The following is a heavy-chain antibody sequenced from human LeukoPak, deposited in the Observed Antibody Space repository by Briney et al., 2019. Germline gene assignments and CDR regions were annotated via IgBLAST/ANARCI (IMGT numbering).Heavy chain of an antibody. CDR2: INQDGSAT. J-gene: IGHJ4*02. CDR3: ARNPAKVVPAVY. Sequence: GGSLRLSCAASGFTFSNYWMSWVRQAPGKGLEWVANINQDGSATYYVDSVKGRFTISRDNAKNSLYLQMSSLRAEDTAVYYCARNPAKVVPAVYWGQGTLVTVPS. CDR1: GFTFSNYW. D-gene: IGHD2-2*01. V-gene: IGHV3-7*01.